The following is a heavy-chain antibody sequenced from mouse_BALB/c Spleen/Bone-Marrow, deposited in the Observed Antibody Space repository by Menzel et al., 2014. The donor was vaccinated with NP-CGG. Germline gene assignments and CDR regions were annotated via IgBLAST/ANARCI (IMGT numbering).Heavy chain of an antibody. CDR2: MWAGGGT. V-gene: IGHV2-9*02. J-gene: IGHJ4*01. Sequence: VQLQQSGPGLVAPSQSLSITCTISGFSLASYGVHWVRQPPGKGLEWLGVMWAGGGTNYNSALMSKLSISKDNSESQVFLKMNSLQTHDTAMYYCARGSYFYSMDYWGQGTSVTVSS. CDR3: ARGSYFYSMDY. CDR1: GFSLASYG.